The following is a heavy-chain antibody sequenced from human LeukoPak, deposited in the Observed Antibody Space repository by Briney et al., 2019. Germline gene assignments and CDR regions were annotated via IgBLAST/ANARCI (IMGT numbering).Heavy chain of an antibody. CDR3: ATGAPFDY. V-gene: IGHV1/OR15-3*02. Sequence: ASVKVSCKASGYTFTDYFMNWMRQAPGQRLEWMGWINAGNGNTKYSQKFQGRVTITRDTSASTAYMELSSLRSEDTAVYYCATGAPFDYWGQGTLVTVSS. CDR2: INAGNGNT. CDR1: GYTFTDYF. J-gene: IGHJ4*02. D-gene: IGHD3-10*01.